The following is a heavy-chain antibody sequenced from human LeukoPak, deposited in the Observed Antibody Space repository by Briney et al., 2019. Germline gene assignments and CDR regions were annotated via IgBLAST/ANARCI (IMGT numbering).Heavy chain of an antibody. Sequence: PGGSLRLSCAASGFTFSSYAMSWVRQAPGKGLEWVSTISGSGGTTYYADSLKGRFTISRDNSKNTLYLQMNSLRADDTAVYYCATGSQIREADSWGQGTLVTVSS. CDR2: ISGSGGTT. CDR3: ATGSQIREADS. J-gene: IGHJ4*02. D-gene: IGHD3-10*01. CDR1: GFTFSSYA. V-gene: IGHV3-23*01.